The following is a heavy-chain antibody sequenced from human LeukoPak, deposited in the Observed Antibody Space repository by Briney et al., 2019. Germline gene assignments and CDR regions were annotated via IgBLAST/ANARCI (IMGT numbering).Heavy chain of an antibody. CDR2: IYTSGST. J-gene: IGHJ4*02. CDR1: GGSISSYY. V-gene: IGHV4-4*08. Sequence: SETLSLTCTVSGGSISSYYWSWIRQPPGKGLEWIGRIYTSGSTNYNPSLKSRVTISVDTSKNQFSLKLSSVTAADTAVYYCASKSRDYFDYWGQGTLVTVSS. CDR3: ASKSRDYFDY.